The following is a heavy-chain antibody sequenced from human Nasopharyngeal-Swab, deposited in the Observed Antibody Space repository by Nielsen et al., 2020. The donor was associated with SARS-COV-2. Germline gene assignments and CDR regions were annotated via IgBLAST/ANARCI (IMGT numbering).Heavy chain of an antibody. CDR1: GYTSTGHY. D-gene: IGHD3-3*01. CDR2: VKLNNGGT. CDR3: ARANDLWSGYLYFFDL. J-gene: IGHJ4*02. Sequence: ASVKVSCKASGYTSTGHYIHWIRQAPGQGLDWLGWVKLNNGGTNYAQKFLGRVTMTRDTSINTAYMELSRLTSDDRAVYYCARANDLWSGYLYFFDLWGQGTLVTVSS. V-gene: IGHV1-2*02.